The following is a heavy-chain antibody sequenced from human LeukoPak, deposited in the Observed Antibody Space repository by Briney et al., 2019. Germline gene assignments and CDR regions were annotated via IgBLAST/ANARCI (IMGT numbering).Heavy chain of an antibody. CDR3: ARGWGIHLFDY. CDR1: GASINSFY. D-gene: IGHD1-26*01. V-gene: IGHV4-59*01. Sequence: SETLSLTCTVSGASINSFYWSWVRQPPGKGLEWIGYIYYSGAINYNPSLKSRVTISVDRSKNQFSLRLSSVTAADTAVYYRARGWGIHLFDYWGQGTLVTVSS. CDR2: IYYSGAI. J-gene: IGHJ4*02.